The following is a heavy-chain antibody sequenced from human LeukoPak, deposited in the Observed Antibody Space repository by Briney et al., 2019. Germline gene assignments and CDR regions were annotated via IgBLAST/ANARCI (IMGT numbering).Heavy chain of an antibody. CDR1: GSIFTSYW. D-gene: IGHD6-13*01. CDR3: ARLINLIAAAGSYFDY. Sequence: GASLKISCKGSGSIFTSYWIGWVRQLPGKGLEWMGIIYPGDSDTRYSPSFQGQVTISADKSISTAYLQWSSLNASDTAMYYCARLINLIAAAGSYFDYWGQGTLVTVSS. CDR2: IYPGDSDT. J-gene: IGHJ4*02. V-gene: IGHV5-51*01.